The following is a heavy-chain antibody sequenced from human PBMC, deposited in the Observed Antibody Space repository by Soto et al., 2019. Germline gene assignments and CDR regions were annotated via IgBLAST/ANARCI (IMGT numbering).Heavy chain of an antibody. CDR1: GFTFKSYS. D-gene: IGHD1-7*01. J-gene: IGHJ6*02. Sequence: GGSLRLSCAASGFTFKSYSMNWARQAPGKGLEWVSYISSSTSTVYYADSVKGRFTISRDNAKYSLYLQMNSLRDEDTAVYYCARGLAGTISYYYAMDVWGQGTTVTVSS. V-gene: IGHV3-48*02. CDR3: ARGLAGTISYYYAMDV. CDR2: ISSSTSTV.